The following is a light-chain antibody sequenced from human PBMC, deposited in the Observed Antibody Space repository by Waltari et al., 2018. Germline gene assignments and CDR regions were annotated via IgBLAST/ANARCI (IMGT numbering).Light chain of an antibody. CDR2: YDN. CDR1: NSNIGNNA. V-gene: IGLV1-36*01. Sequence: QSVLTQPPSVSEAPRPWVTISCSGSNSNIGNNAVHWYQKLPGKAPKLLIYYDNLLSPGVSDRFSGSKSDTSASLAISGLQSEDEADYYCEAWDDTLNGVVFGGGTKLTVL. J-gene: IGLJ3*02. CDR3: EAWDDTLNGVV.